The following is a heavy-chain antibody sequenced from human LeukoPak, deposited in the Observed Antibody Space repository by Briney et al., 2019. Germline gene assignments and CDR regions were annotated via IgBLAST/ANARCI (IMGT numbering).Heavy chain of an antibody. Sequence: GASLRLSCAASGFTLSSFAMGWVRQAPGKGLEWVAVISYDGSNKYYADSVKGRFTISRDNSKNTLYLQMNSLRAEDTAVYYCAKEGGYSYGSTNYYYGMDVWGKGTTVTVSS. D-gene: IGHD5-18*01. J-gene: IGHJ6*04. V-gene: IGHV3-30*18. CDR1: GFTLSSFA. CDR2: ISYDGSNK. CDR3: AKEGGYSYGSTNYYYGMDV.